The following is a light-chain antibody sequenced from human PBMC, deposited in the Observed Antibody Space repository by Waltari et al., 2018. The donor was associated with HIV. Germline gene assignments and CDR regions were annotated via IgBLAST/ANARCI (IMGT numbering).Light chain of an antibody. CDR1: NSNTASHT. V-gene: IGLV1-44*01. Sequence: QSVLTQPPSASGTPGQRVTISCSGGNSNTASHTVNWYRQLPATAPKLLIYSDNQRPSGVPDRISGSKSGTSASLAISGLQSEDEADYYCATWDDSLGTYVFGTATKVTVL. J-gene: IGLJ1*01. CDR2: SDN. CDR3: ATWDDSLGTYV.